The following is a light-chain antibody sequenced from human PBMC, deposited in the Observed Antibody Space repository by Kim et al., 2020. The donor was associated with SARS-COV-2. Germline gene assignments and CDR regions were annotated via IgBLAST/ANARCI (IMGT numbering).Light chain of an antibody. CDR1: QGISRY. J-gene: IGKJ5*01. Sequence: IQLTQSPSSLSASVGDRVTITCRASQGISRYLAWYQQKSGKAPQLLIYAASTLQSGVPSRFSGSGSETDFTLTISSLQPEDVATYYCQQINSNPLTFGQGTRLEIK. CDR2: AAS. CDR3: QQINSNPLT. V-gene: IGKV1-9*01.